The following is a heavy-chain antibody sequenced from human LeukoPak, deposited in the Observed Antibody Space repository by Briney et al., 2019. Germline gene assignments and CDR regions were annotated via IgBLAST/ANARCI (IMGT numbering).Heavy chain of an antibody. J-gene: IGHJ4*02. CDR1: GGSISSYY. CDR3: AREDRLGATLDY. V-gene: IGHV4-59*06. CDR2: IYYSGST. Sequence: PSETLSLTCTVSGGSISSYYWSWIRQPPGKGLEWIGYIYYSGSTCYNPSLKSRVTISVDTSKNQFSLKLSSVTAADTAVYYCAREDRLGATLDYWGQGTLVTVSS. D-gene: IGHD1-26*01.